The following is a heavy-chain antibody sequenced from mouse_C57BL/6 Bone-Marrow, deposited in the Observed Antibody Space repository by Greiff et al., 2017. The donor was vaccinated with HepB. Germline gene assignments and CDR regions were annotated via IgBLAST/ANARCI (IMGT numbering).Heavy chain of an antibody. CDR1: GYTFTDYE. CDR3: TRSGDYGSSSWFAY. CDR2: IDPETGGT. V-gene: IGHV1-15*01. J-gene: IGHJ3*01. Sequence: QVQLKESGAELVRPGASVTLSCKASGYTFTDYEMHWVKQTPVHGLEWIGAIDPETGGTAYNQKFKGKAILTADKSSSTAYMELRSLTSEDSAVYYGTRSGDYGSSSWFAYWGQGTLVTVSA. D-gene: IGHD1-1*01.